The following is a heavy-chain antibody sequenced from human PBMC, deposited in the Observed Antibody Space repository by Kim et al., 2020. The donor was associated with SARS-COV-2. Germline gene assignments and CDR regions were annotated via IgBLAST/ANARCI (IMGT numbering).Heavy chain of an antibody. CDR1: GFTFSRYA. CDR2: VSGGGTGT. J-gene: IGHJ4*02. V-gene: IGHV3-23*01. D-gene: IGHD4-17*01. CDR3: AKDRDFDYGDQNDY. Sequence: GGSLRLSCAGSGFTFSRYAMSWVRQVPGKGVEWVSGVSGGGTGTYYADSVKGRVTISRDNSKNTVFLEVNSLRGEDTAIYYCAKDRDFDYGDQNDYWGQGTLVTVSS.